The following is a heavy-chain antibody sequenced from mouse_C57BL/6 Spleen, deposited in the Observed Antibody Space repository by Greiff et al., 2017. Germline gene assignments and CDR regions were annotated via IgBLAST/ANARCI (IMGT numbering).Heavy chain of an antibody. CDR1: GFTFSDYY. Sequence: DVQLVESGGGLVQPGGSLQLSCAASGFTFSDYYMYWVRHTPEKRLEWVAYISNGGGSTYYPDTVKGRFTSSRDNAKNTLYLQMSRLKSEDTAMYYCARQITTVVEGAMDYWGQGTSVTVSS. CDR2: ISNGGGST. J-gene: IGHJ4*01. CDR3: ARQITTVVEGAMDY. D-gene: IGHD1-1*01. V-gene: IGHV5-12*01.